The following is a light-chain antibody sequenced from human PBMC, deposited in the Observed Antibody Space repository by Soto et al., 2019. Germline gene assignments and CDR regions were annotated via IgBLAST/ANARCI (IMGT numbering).Light chain of an antibody. Sequence: QAVLTQPASVCGSPGQSITISCTGTSSDVGGYNYVSWYQQHPGKAPKLMIYEVSNRPSGVSNRFSGSKSGNTASLAISGLQAEDEADYYCSSYTSSSNYVFGTGTKVTVL. V-gene: IGLV2-14*01. CDR2: EVS. CDR1: SSDVGGYNY. J-gene: IGLJ1*01. CDR3: SSYTSSSNYV.